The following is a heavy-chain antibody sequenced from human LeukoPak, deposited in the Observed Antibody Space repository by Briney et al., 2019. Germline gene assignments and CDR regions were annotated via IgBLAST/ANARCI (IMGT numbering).Heavy chain of an antibody. CDR3: ARDSYDSSGYYCGMDV. CDR2: IIPIFGTA. CDR1: GGTFSSYA. D-gene: IGHD3-22*01. Sequence: SVKVSGKASGGTFSSYAISWVRQAPGQGLEWMGGIIPIFGTANYAQKFQGRVTITADESTSTAYMELSSLRSEDTAVYYCARDSYDSSGYYCGMDVWGQGTTVTVSS. V-gene: IGHV1-69*13. J-gene: IGHJ6*02.